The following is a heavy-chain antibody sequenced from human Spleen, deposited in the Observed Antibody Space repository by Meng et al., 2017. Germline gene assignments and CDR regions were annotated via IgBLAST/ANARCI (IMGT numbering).Heavy chain of an antibody. V-gene: IGHV1-2*06. D-gene: IGHD6-19*01. CDR2: INPKSGDT. CDR3: ARSLAVADYNWFDP. CDR1: GYNFPDYY. Sequence: ASVKVSCKPSGYNFPDYYIHWVRRAPGQGLEWMGRINPKSGDTHYAQKFQGRVTMTRDTSISTAYMELSRLKSDDTAVYYCARSLAVADYNWFDPWGQGTLVTVSS. J-gene: IGHJ5*02.